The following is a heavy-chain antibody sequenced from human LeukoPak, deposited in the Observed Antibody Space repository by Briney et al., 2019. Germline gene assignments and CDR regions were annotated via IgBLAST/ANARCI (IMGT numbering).Heavy chain of an antibody. CDR1: GGTFSSYA. CDR3: ARERARLGYCSSTSCYTVNYYYYMDV. CDR2: MNPNSGNA. J-gene: IGHJ6*03. D-gene: IGHD2-2*02. V-gene: IGHV1-8*03. Sequence: ASVMGSCKESGGTFSSYAISWVRQDTRQGREWMGWMNPNSGNAGYAQKFQGRDIITRNTSISTAYLELSSLRSQHTAVYYSARERARLGYCSSTSCYTVNYYYYMDVWGKGNTVTVSS.